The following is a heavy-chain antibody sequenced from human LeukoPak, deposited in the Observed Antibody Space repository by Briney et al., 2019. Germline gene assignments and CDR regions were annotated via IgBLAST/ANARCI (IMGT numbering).Heavy chain of an antibody. V-gene: IGHV4-34*01. CDR1: GGSFSGYY. CDR2: INHSGST. CDR3: ARVSIVVVPAAPDMDV. Sequence: ETLSLTCAVYGGSFSGYYWSWIRQPPGKGLEWIGEINHSGSTNYNPSLKSRVTISVDTSKNQFSLKLSSVTAADTAVYYCARVSIVVVPAAPDMDVWGKGTTVTVSS. J-gene: IGHJ6*03. D-gene: IGHD2-2*01.